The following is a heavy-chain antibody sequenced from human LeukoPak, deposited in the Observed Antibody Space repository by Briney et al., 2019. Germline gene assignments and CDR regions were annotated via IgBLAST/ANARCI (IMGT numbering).Heavy chain of an antibody. D-gene: IGHD2-2*01. J-gene: IGHJ4*02. V-gene: IGHV4-39*01. Sequence: PSETLSLNCTVSGGSISSSSYYWGWIRQPPGKGLEWIGSIYYSGSTYYNPSLKSRVTISVDTSKNQFSLKLSSVTAADTAVYYCATHIVVVPAADYYFDYWGQGTLVTVSS. CDR3: ATHIVVVPAADYYFDY. CDR2: IYYSGST. CDR1: GGSISSSSYY.